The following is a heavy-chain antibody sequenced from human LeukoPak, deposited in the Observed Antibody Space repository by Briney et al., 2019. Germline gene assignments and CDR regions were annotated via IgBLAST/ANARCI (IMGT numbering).Heavy chain of an antibody. V-gene: IGHV3-49*04. CDR1: GFTFGVYA. Sequence: GGSLRLSCTASGFTFGVYAMSWVRQGPGKGLECVGFIRSKTYGGTTEYAASVKGRFTISRDDSKSIAYLQMNSLKAEDTAVYYCTRVGYCSTTSCYWFGYWGQGTLVTVSS. CDR3: TRVGYCSTTSCYWFGY. J-gene: IGHJ4*02. D-gene: IGHD2-2*01. CDR2: IRSKTYGGTT.